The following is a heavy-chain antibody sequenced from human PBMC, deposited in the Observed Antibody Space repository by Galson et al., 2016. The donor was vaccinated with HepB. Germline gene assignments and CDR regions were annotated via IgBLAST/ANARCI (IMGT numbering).Heavy chain of an antibody. CDR1: GFIFSSHS. CDR2: ISSSSTNI. V-gene: IGHV3-21*01. J-gene: IGHJ4*02. Sequence: SLRLSCAASGFIFSSHSMTWVRQAPGKGLEWVSSISSSSTNIYYADSVKGRFTISRDNAKHSLYLQMNSLRAEDTAVYYCASGYSYGYFYYWGQGTLVTVSS. D-gene: IGHD5-18*01. CDR3: ASGYSYGYFYY.